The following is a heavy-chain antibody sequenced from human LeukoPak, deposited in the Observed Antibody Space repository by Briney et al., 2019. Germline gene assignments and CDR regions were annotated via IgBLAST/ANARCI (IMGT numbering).Heavy chain of an antibody. V-gene: IGHV3-7*01. D-gene: IGHD1-1*01. J-gene: IGHJ4*02. Sequence: GGSLRLSCAASGFIFRSYWMSWVRQAPGKGLESVANIKQDGSEQYYVDSVKGRFTISRDNAKNSLYLQMNSLRAEDTAMYYCARGDNWSFDYWGQGTLVTVSS. CDR2: IKQDGSEQ. CDR1: GFIFRSYW. CDR3: ARGDNWSFDY.